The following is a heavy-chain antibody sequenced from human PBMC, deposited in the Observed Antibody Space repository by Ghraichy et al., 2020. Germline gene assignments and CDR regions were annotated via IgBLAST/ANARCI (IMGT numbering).Heavy chain of an antibody. D-gene: IGHD3-10*01. CDR1: GGSFSGYY. V-gene: IGHV4-34*01. J-gene: IGHJ4*02. CDR2: INHSGST. Sequence: SETLSLTCAVYGGSFSGYYWSWIRQPPGKGLEWIGEINHSGSTNYNPSLKSRVTISVDTSKNQFSLKLSSVTAADTAVYYCARRAYYGSSYKGGRYAPTDYWGQGTLVTVSS. CDR3: ARRAYYGSSYKGGRYAPTDY.